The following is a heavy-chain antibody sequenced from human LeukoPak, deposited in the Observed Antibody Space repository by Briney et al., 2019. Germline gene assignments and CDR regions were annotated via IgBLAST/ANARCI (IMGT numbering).Heavy chain of an antibody. CDR3: VKGCSYTGCYTSEY. V-gene: IGHV3-33*06. D-gene: IGHD2-15*01. CDR1: GFTFSTYG. J-gene: IGHJ4*02. CDR2: IWYDGSNK. Sequence: PGGSLRLSCAASGFTFSTYGMHWVRQAPGKGLEWVAVIWYDGSNKYYADSVKGRFTISRDNSKNTLYLQMNSLRAEDTAVYYCVKGCSYTGCYTSEYWGQGTLVTVSS.